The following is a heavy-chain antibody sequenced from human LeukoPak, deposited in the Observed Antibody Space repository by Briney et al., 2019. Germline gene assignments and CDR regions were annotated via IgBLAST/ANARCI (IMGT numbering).Heavy chain of an antibody. CDR3: ARTTHFSSWYAY. V-gene: IGHV4-34*01. CDR1: GGSFSGYY. D-gene: IGHD6-13*01. J-gene: IGHJ4*02. Sequence: SETLSLTCAVYGGSFSGYYWSWIRPPPGKGLEWIGEINHSGSTNYNPSLKSRVTISVDTSKNQFSLKLSSVTAADTAVYYCARTTHFSSWYAYWGQGTLVTVSS. CDR2: INHSGST.